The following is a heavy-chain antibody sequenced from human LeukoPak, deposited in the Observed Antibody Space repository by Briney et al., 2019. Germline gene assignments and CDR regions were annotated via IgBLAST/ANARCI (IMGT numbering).Heavy chain of an antibody. D-gene: IGHD3-22*01. CDR2: IYYSGST. Sequence: SETLSLTCTVSGGSISSSSYYWGWIRQPPGKGLEWIGSIYYSGSTYYNPSLKSRVTISVDTSKNQFSLKLSSVTAADTAVYYCASDSSGYYQTMMLLISGANFNAFDIWGQGTMVTVSS. CDR1: GGSISSSSYY. CDR3: ASDSSGYYQTMMLLISGANFNAFDI. J-gene: IGHJ3*02. V-gene: IGHV4-39*07.